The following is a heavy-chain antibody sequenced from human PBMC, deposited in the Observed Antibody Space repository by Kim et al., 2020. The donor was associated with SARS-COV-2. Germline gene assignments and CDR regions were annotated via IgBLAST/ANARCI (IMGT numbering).Heavy chain of an antibody. CDR3: ARDTPSPDYDILTGGGY. V-gene: IGHV3-11*06. D-gene: IGHD3-9*01. Sequence: VKGRFTISRDNAKNSLYLQMNSLRAEDTAVYYCARDTPSPDYDILTGGGYWGQGTLVTVSS. J-gene: IGHJ4*02.